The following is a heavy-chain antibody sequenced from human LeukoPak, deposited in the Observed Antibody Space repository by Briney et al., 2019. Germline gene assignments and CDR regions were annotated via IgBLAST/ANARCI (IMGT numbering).Heavy chain of an antibody. J-gene: IGHJ4*02. D-gene: IGHD3-22*01. Sequence: GGSLRLSCAASGLTFSNFPMHWVRQAPGKGLEWVALIQDDGATTNYVDSVRGRFTISRDNSKSTVYLQMNSLEPDDTAVYCCATQSITLVVVISPFDYWGQGTLVTVSS. CDR2: IQDDGATT. CDR1: GLTFSNFP. CDR3: ATQSITLVVVISPFDY. V-gene: IGHV3-30*02.